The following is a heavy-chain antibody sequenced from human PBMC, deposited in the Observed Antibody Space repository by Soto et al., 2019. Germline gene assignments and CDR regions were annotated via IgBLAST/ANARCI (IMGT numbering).Heavy chain of an antibody. CDR2: ISGSGGNT. D-gene: IGHD3-10*01. Sequence: EVQLLESGGGLVQPGGSLRLSCAASGFTFSSYAMSWVRQAPGKGLEWVSAISGSGGNTYYADSVKGRFTISRDNSKNTLYLQMNSLRAEDTAVYYCAKGVTMVRGVIGQWGQGTLVTVSS. CDR1: GFTFSSYA. J-gene: IGHJ4*02. CDR3: AKGVTMVRGVIGQ. V-gene: IGHV3-23*01.